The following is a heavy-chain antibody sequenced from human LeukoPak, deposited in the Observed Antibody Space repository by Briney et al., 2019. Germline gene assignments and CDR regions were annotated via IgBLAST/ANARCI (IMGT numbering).Heavy chain of an antibody. D-gene: IGHD5-12*01. CDR1: GFTFSSYA. CDR2: ISGSGGST. Sequence: GGSLRLSCAASGFTFSSYAMSWVRQAPGKGLEWVSAISGSGGSTYYADSVKGRFTISRDNSKNTLYLLMNSLRAEDTAVYYCARGPSGYHNTGGQGTLVTVSS. J-gene: IGHJ4*02. CDR3: ARGPSGYHNT. V-gene: IGHV3-23*01.